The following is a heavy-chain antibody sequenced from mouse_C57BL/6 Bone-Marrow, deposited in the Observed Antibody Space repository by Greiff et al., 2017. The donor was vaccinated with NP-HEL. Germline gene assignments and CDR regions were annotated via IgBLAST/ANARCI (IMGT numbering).Heavy chain of an antibody. CDR3: TGTVVALYYYAMDY. D-gene: IGHD1-1*01. CDR2: IDPENGDT. Sequence: VHVKQSGAELVRPGASVKLSCTASGFNIKDDYMHWVKQRPEQGLEWIGWIDPENGDTEYASKFQGKATITADTSSNTAFLQLSSLTSEDTAVYYCTGTVVALYYYAMDYWGQGTSVTVSS. CDR1: GFNIKDDY. V-gene: IGHV14-4*01. J-gene: IGHJ4*01.